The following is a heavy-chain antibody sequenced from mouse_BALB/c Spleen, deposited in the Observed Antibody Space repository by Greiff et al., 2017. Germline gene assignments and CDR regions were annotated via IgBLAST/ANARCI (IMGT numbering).Heavy chain of an antibody. CDR2: ISTYYGDA. J-gene: IGHJ2*01. CDR3: ARDYGSSYVWFAY. D-gene: IGHD1-1*01. Sequence: QVQLQQSGAELVRPGVSVKISCKGSGYTFTDYAMHWVKQSHAKSLEWIGVISTYYGDASYNQKFKGKATMTVDKSSSTAYMELARLTSEDSAIYYCARDYGSSYVWFAYWGQGTTLTVSS. V-gene: IGHV1S137*01. CDR1: GYTFTDYA.